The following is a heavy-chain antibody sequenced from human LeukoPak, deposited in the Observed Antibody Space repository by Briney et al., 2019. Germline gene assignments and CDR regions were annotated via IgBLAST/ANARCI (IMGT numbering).Heavy chain of an antibody. V-gene: IGHV3-21*04. D-gene: IGHD5-12*01. J-gene: IGHJ4*02. Sequence: PGGSLRLSCAASGFTFSSYSMTWVRQAPGKGLEWVSSISSSSGYIYYADSVKGRFTISRDNAKNSLYLQMNSLRAEDTAVYYCARDSGGYDYNYWGQGTLVTVSS. CDR1: GFTFSSYS. CDR3: ARDSGGYDYNY. CDR2: ISSSSGYI.